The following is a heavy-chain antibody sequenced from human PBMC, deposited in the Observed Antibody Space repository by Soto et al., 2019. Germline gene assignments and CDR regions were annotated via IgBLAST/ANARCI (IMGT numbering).Heavy chain of an antibody. J-gene: IGHJ4*02. V-gene: IGHV3-23*01. CDR1: GFTFSSYA. CDR3: AKDALEYCSSTSCYSLFDY. Sequence: EVQLLESGGGLVQPGGSLRLSCAASGFTFSSYAMSWVRQAPGKGLEWVSAISGSGGSTYYADSVKGRFTISRDNSKNTVYLQMNGLRAEDTAVYYCAKDALEYCSSTSCYSLFDYWGQGTLVTVSS. D-gene: IGHD2-2*01. CDR2: ISGSGGST.